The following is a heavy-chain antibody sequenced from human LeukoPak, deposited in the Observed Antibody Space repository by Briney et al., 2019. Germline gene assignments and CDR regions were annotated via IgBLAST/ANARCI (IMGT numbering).Heavy chain of an antibody. CDR1: GFTFSSYA. J-gene: IGHJ6*02. D-gene: IGHD3-10*01. V-gene: IGHV3-23*01. CDR2: ISGSGGST. CDR3: AKDFPTYYYGSGSYYNSDYYYYGMDV. Sequence: GGPLRLSCAASGFTFSSYAMSWVRQAPGKGLEWVSAISGSGGSTYYADSVKGRFTISRDNSKDTQYLQMNSLRAEDTAVYYCAKDFPTYYYGSGSYYNSDYYYYGMDVWGQGTTVTVSS.